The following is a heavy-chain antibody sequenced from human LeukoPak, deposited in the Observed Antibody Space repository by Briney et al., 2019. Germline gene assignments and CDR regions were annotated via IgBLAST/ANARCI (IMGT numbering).Heavy chain of an antibody. Sequence: GGSLRLSCAASGFTFSSYYWMHWVRQAPGKGLVWVSRIKSDEITTNYADSVKGRFTISRDNAKNTLYPQMNSLRAEDTAVYYCARGAWTAYYFDYWGQGTLVTVSS. CDR3: ARGAWTAYYFDY. V-gene: IGHV3-74*01. J-gene: IGHJ4*02. D-gene: IGHD3/OR15-3a*01. CDR1: GFTFSSYYW. CDR2: IKSDEITT.